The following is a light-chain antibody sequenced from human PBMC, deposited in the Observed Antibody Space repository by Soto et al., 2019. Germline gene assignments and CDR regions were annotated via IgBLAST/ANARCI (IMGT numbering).Light chain of an antibody. CDR3: QQYGSSEII. J-gene: IGKJ5*01. V-gene: IGKV3-20*01. CDR1: QSLTNPY. CDR2: DIS. Sequence: ENVLTQSPGTLALSPVDRANLFCMARQSLTNPYIAWYQQKPGQAPRLLIYDISSRATGIPDRFSGSVSGTDFTLTITRLEPEDFAVFYCQQYGSSEIIFGQGTRLEIK.